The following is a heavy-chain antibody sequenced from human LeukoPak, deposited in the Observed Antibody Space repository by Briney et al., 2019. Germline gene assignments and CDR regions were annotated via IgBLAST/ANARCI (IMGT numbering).Heavy chain of an antibody. J-gene: IGHJ5*02. D-gene: IGHD6-13*01. V-gene: IGHV1-18*01. CDR3: ARSPGIAAAGTTWFDP. CDR1: GYTFTSYG. CDR2: ISAYNGNT. Sequence: ASVKVSCNASGYTFTSYGISWVRQAPGQGLEWMGWISAYNGNTNYAQKLQGRVTMTTDTSTSTAYMELRRLRSDDTAVYYCARSPGIAAAGTTWFDPWGQGTLVTVSS.